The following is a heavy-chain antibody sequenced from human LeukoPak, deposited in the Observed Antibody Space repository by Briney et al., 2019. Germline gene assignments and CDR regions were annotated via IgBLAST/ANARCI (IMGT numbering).Heavy chain of an antibody. CDR2: ISGTSSLI. J-gene: IGHJ4*02. D-gene: IGHD3-3*01. Sequence: TGGSLRLSCAASGFTFSSYTMSWVRQAPGKGLEWVSYISGTSSLIYYADSVKGRFTISRDNAKNSLYLQMNSLRDEDTAVYYCVRDQFFSFDYWGQGTLVTVSS. CDR1: GFTFSSYT. V-gene: IGHV3-48*02. CDR3: VRDQFFSFDY.